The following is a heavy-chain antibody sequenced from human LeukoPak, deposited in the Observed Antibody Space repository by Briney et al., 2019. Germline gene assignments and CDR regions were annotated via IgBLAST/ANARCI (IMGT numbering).Heavy chain of an antibody. J-gene: IGHJ4*02. Sequence: SETLSLTCTVSGGSISSSSYYWGWIRQPPGKGLGWIGSIYYSGSTYYNPSLKSRVTISVDTSKNQFSLKLSSVTAADTAVYYCARHVSGYYYGFDYWGRGTLVTVSS. CDR3: ARHVSGYYYGFDY. V-gene: IGHV4-39*01. CDR1: GGSISSSSYY. CDR2: IYYSGST. D-gene: IGHD3-22*01.